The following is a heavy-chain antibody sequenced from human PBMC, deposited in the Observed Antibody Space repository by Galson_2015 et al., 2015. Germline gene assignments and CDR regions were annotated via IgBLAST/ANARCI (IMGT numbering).Heavy chain of an antibody. CDR3: ARSNFIAAAGTFDY. J-gene: IGHJ4*02. CDR2: ISSSSSYT. V-gene: IGHV3-11*06. Sequence: SLRLSCAASGFTFSDYYMSWIRQAPGKGLEWVSYISSSSSYTNYADSVKGRFTISRDNAKNSLYLQMNSLRAEDTAVYYCARSNFIAAAGTFDYWGQGTLVTVSS. D-gene: IGHD6-13*01. CDR1: GFTFSDYY.